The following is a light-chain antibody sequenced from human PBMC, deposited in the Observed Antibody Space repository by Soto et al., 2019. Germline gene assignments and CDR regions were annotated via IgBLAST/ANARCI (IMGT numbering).Light chain of an antibody. J-gene: IGLJ2*01. CDR2: SNN. V-gene: IGLV1-44*01. Sequence: ALTQPASVSGTPGQRVAISCSGSSSNIGSNTVNWYQQLPGTAPKLLIYSNNQRPSGVPDRFSGSKSGTSASLAISGLQSEDEADYYCAAWDDSLNGPGFGGGTQLTVL. CDR1: SSNIGSNT. CDR3: AAWDDSLNGPG.